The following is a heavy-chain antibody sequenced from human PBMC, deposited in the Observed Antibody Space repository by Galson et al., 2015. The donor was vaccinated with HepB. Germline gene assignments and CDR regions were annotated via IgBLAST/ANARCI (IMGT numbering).Heavy chain of an antibody. CDR2: IYYSGTS. J-gene: IGHJ6*02. CDR3: ARDGRHIVGDYYYDMDV. V-gene: IGHV4-30-4*01. Sequence: QVQLQESGPGLVKPSETLSLTCTVSGGSISNDNCYWSWIRQPPGKGLQWIGYIYYSGTSYYNPSLKSRVTISIDTSKNQFSLNLSSVTAADTAVYYCARDGRHIVGDYYYDMDVWGQGTTVTVSS. D-gene: IGHD2-15*01. CDR1: GGSISNDNCY.